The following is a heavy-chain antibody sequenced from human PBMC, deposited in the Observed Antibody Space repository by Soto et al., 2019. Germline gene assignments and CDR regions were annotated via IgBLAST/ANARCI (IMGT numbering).Heavy chain of an antibody. CDR2: IYYSGST. CDR1: GGSISSGGYY. CDR3: ARASSTVTTLYYFDY. Sequence: PSETLSLTCTVSGGSISSGGYYWSWIRQHPGKGLEWIGYIYYSGSTYYNPSLKSRVTISVDTSKNQFSLKLSSVTAADTAVYYCARASSTVTTLYYFDYWGQGTLVTVSS. V-gene: IGHV4-31*03. D-gene: IGHD4-17*01. J-gene: IGHJ4*02.